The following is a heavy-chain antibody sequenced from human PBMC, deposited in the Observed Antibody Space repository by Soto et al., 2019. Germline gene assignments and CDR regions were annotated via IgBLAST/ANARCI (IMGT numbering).Heavy chain of an antibody. CDR2: ISGSGGST. V-gene: IGHV3-23*01. D-gene: IGHD1-7*01. J-gene: IGHJ3*02. Sequence: KSDRQAKGKGLEWVSAISGSGGSTYYADSVKGRFTISRDSSKNTLYLQMNSLRAEDTAVYYCAKGNSWSPALVLDIWGQGTMVTVSS. CDR3: AKGNSWSPALVLDI.